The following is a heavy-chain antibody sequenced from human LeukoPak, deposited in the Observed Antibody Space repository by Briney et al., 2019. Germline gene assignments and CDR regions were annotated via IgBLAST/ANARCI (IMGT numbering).Heavy chain of an antibody. D-gene: IGHD3-10*01. J-gene: IGHJ4*02. CDR2: INDSGST. CDR1: GGSFSGYY. Sequence: KASETLSLTCGVYGGSFSGYYWSWIRQPPGKGLEWIGEINDSGSTNYNPSLKSRVTISVDTSKNQFSLKLSSVTAADTAVYYCARAKRHYYGSGSYAYWGQGTLVTVSS. V-gene: IGHV4-34*01. CDR3: ARAKRHYYGSGSYAY.